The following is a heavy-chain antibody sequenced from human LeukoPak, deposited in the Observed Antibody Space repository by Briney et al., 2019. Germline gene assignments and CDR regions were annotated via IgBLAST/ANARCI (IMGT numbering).Heavy chain of an antibody. D-gene: IGHD5-12*01. Sequence: GGSLRLSCAASGFTFDDYGMSWVRQAPGKVLEWVSGINWNGGSRGYADSVKGRFTISRDNAKNFLYLRMNSLRVEDTALYYCARGIDSGYDYFDYWGQGTLVTVSS. J-gene: IGHJ4*02. V-gene: IGHV3-20*04. CDR2: INWNGGSR. CDR1: GFTFDDYG. CDR3: ARGIDSGYDYFDY.